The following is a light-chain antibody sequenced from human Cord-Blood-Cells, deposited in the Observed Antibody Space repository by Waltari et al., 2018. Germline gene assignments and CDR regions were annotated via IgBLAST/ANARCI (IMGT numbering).Light chain of an antibody. CDR3: MQGIHLPNT. V-gene: IGKV2-29*02. Sequence: DIVMTHTPLSLSVTPGQPPAISGKSSQSRLPSDGTTYSYLDLQKPGQYPQLLDYEVSSRFSGVPGRFSGSGSGTDFTLKISRVEAEDVGVYYCMQGIHLPNTFGQGTKLEIK. CDR2: EVS. CDR1: QSRLPSDGTTY. J-gene: IGKJ2*01.